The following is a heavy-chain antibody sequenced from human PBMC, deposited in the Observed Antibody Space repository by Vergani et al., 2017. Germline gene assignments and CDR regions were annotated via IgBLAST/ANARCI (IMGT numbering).Heavy chain of an antibody. CDR2: ISSGGGDI. J-gene: IGHJ1*01. Sequence: EVQLLESGGGLVQPGGARRLSCAGAGFNFDPYNMGLLRQAPGEGLEWVANISSGGGDIFYADSVKGRFTISRDNSKHTLFLQMNSLKDEDTAVYYCTTAWGLYYLHGEYFQYWGRGTLVSVSS. CDR1: GFNFDPYN. D-gene: IGHD3-10*01. CDR3: TTAWGLYYLHGEYFQY. V-gene: IGHV3-23*01.